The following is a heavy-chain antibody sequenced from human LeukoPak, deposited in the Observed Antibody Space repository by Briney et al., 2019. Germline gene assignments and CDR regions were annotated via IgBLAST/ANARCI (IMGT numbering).Heavy chain of an antibody. CDR2: IYYSGST. D-gene: IGHD5-18*01. CDR1: GGSISSGGYY. J-gene: IGHJ5*02. V-gene: IGHV4-31*03. CDR3: ARVGSYGPFDP. Sequence: SETLSLTCTVSGGSISSGGYYWSWIRQHPGKGLEWIGYIYYSGSTYYNPSLKSRVTISVDTSKSQFSLKLSSVTAADTAVYYCARVGSYGPFDPWGQGTLVTVSS.